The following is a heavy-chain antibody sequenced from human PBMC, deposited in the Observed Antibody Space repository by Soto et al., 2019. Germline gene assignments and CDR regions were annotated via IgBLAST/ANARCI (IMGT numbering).Heavy chain of an antibody. D-gene: IGHD3-22*01. J-gene: IGHJ4*02. Sequence: YVKGSCTASGGTFSSYAISWVRQAPGQGLEWMGGIIPIFGTANYAQKFQGRVTITADKSTSTAYMELSSLRSEDTAVYYCARAYDSSGSVDYWGQGTLVTVSS. V-gene: IGHV1-69*06. CDR3: ARAYDSSGSVDY. CDR1: GGTFSSYA. CDR2: IIPIFGTA.